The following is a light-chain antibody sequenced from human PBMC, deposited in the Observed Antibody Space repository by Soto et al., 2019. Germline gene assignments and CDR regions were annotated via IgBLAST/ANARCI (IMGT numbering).Light chain of an antibody. CDR1: QSVSSSY. J-gene: IGKJ1*01. CDR3: QQYGSSGT. CDR2: GAS. V-gene: IGKV3-20*01. Sequence: VLTQSPGTLSLSPGDRATLSCRASQSVSSSYLAWYQQKPGQAPRLLIYGASRRATGIQDRFSGSGSGTDSTLTIRRLEPEDFAVYYCQQYGSSGTCGQGTQVDIK.